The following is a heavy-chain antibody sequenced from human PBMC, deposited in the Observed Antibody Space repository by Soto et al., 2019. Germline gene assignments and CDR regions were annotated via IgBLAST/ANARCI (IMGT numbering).Heavy chain of an antibody. CDR1: GGSISSGGYC. CDR2: IYYSGST. J-gene: IGHJ5*02. CDR3: ARCYDILTGYQAEWFDP. V-gene: IGHV4-31*03. Sequence: PSETLSLTCTVSGGSISSGGYCWNWIRQHPGKGLEWIGYIYYSGSTYYNPSLKSRVTISVDTSKNQFSLKLSSVTAADTAVYYCARCYDILTGYQAEWFDPWGQGTLVTVSS. D-gene: IGHD3-9*01.